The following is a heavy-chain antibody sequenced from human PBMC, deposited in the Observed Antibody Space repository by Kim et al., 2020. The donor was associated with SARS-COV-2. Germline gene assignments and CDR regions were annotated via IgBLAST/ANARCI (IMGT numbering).Heavy chain of an antibody. V-gene: IGHV3-15*01. Sequence: APVKGRFTISRDDSKNTLYLQMNSRKTEDTAVYYCTTNRGSYSLYDAFDIWGQGTMVTVSS. J-gene: IGHJ3*02. D-gene: IGHD3-10*01. CDR3: TTNRGSYSLYDAFDI.